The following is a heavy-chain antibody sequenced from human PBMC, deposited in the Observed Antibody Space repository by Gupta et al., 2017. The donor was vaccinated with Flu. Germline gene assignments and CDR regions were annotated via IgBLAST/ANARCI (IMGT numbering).Heavy chain of an antibody. Sequence: QVQLVQSGAEVKKPGASVKISCKASGYTFTRYDINWVRQAPGQGLEWMGWMNPNSGNTGYAQRFQGRVTLTRDTSTSTAFMELSNLRSDDTAVYYCARGLSEYEDFWSGHIWFDPWGQGTLVTISS. CDR3: ARGLSEYEDFWSGHIWFDP. D-gene: IGHD3-3*01. CDR1: GYTFTRYD. CDR2: MNPNSGNT. V-gene: IGHV1-8*01. J-gene: IGHJ5*02.